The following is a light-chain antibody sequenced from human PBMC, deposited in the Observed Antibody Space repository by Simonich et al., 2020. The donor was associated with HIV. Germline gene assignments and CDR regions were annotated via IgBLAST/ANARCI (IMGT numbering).Light chain of an antibody. V-gene: IGKV1-NL1*01. CDR1: QGISNS. J-gene: IGKJ1*01. CDR3: QHYNNWPPGT. Sequence: DIQMTQSPSSVSASVGDRVTNTCRARQGISNSLAWYQQKPGKAPKLLLSASSRLESGVPSRFSGSGSGTDYTLTISSLQSEDFAIYYCQHYNNWPPGTFGQGTKVEFK. CDR2: ASS.